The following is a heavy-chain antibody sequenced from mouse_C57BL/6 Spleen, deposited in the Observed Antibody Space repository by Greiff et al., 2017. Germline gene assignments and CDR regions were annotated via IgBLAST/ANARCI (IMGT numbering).Heavy chain of an antibody. D-gene: IGHD2-4*01. CDR1: GFTFSDFY. CDR3: ARDDYDYAWFAY. Sequence: DVQLVESGGGLVQSGRSLRLSCATSGFTFSDFYMEWVRQAPGKGLEWIAASRNKANDYTTEYSASVKGRFIVSRDTSQSILYLQMNALRAEDTAIYYCARDDYDYAWFAYWGQGTLVTVSA. CDR2: SRNKANDYTT. J-gene: IGHJ3*01. V-gene: IGHV7-1*01.